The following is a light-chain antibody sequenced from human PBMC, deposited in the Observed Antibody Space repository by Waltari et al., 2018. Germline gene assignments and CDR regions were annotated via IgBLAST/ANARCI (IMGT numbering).Light chain of an antibody. V-gene: IGKV3-20*01. CDR1: QMVTRA. CDR2: GAS. J-gene: IGKJ1*01. CDR3: QHYLRLPVT. Sequence: EIVLTKSPGPLSLSPGESATLSCRTSQMVTRALAWYQQKPGQAPRLLIYGASNRATGIPDRFSGSGSGTDFSLTISSLEPEDFAVYYCQHYLRLPVTFGQGTKVEVK.